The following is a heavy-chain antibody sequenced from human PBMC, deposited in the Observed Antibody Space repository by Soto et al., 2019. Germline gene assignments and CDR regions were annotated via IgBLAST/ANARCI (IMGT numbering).Heavy chain of an antibody. V-gene: IGHV4-59*01. CDR3: ARAPMVRGVRARVDFFDY. CDR2: IYYSWST. J-gene: IGHJ4*02. CDR1: GGSISRYY. Sequence: QVQLQESGPGLVKPSETLSLTCTVSGGSISRYYWSWIRQPPGKGLEWIGYIYYSWSTNYNPSLKSRVTISVDTSKNQFSLKLSSVTAADTAVYYCARAPMVRGVRARVDFFDYWGQGTLVTVSS. D-gene: IGHD3-10*01.